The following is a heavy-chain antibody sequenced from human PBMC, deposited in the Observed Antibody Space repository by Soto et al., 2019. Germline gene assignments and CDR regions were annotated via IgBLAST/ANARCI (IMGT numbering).Heavy chain of an antibody. Sequence: QVHLEESGPGLIKPSGTLSLTCAVSSGSITSIHWWSWVRQAPGRGLEWIGEIQHTGSTRYNPSLKGRVTRSVDDYKNQFSLQVNSVTAADTAVYFCARNQGHYYGSGPHDGLDIWGQGTMVTVTS. D-gene: IGHD3-10*01. J-gene: IGHJ3*02. CDR1: SGSITSIHW. CDR3: ARNQGHYYGSGPHDGLDI. CDR2: IQHTGST. V-gene: IGHV4-4*02.